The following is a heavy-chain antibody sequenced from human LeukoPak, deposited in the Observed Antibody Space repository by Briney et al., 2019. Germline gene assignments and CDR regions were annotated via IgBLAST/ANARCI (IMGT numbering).Heavy chain of an antibody. J-gene: IGHJ3*02. CDR2: IYYSGST. V-gene: IGHV4-31*03. CDR1: GGSISSDDYC. D-gene: IGHD5-24*01. CDR3: AKSREEIRGLDAFDI. Sequence: SQTLSLTCSVSGGSISSDDYCWNWIRQHPGKGLGWIGYIYYSGSTYYNPSLKSRVALSVDTSKNQFSLKLSSLTAADTAVYYCAKSREEIRGLDAFDIWGQGTMVTVSS.